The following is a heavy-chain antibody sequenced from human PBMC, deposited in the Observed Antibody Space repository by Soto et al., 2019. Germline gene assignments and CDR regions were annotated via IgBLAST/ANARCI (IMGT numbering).Heavy chain of an antibody. D-gene: IGHD5-18*01. CDR3: ARAAPAMATTYYFDY. Sequence: GGSLRLSCAASGFTFSSYWMSWVRQAPGKGLEWVANIKQDGSEKYYVDSVKGRFTISRDNAKNSLYLQMNSLRAEDTAVYYCARAAPAMATTYYFDYWGQGTLVTVSS. V-gene: IGHV3-7*01. J-gene: IGHJ4*02. CDR2: IKQDGSEK. CDR1: GFTFSSYW.